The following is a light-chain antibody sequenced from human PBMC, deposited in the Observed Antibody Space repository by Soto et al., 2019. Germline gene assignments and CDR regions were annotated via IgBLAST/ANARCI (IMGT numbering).Light chain of an antibody. CDR3: QHRSSWPRT. V-gene: IGKV3-11*01. Sequence: EIVLTQSPATLSLSPGERATLSCRASQSVGSSLAWYQQKPGQAPKLLIYYASNRATGIPARFSGSGSGTDLTLTISSLDPEDFTVYYCQHRSSWPRTFGPGTKVDFK. CDR1: QSVGSS. CDR2: YAS. J-gene: IGKJ3*01.